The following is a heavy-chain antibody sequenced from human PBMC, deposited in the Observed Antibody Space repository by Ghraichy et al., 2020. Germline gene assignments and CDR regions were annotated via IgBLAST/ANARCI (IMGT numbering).Heavy chain of an antibody. CDR2: IIPVFERA. V-gene: IGHV1-69*05. CDR1: GGPAGGTFRSYA. Sequence: SVKVSCKASGGPAGGTFRSYAISWVRQAPGQGLEWMGGIIPVFERATYAQSFLGRVTITTDKSTTTAYMELSSLRSEDTAVYYCARCDAAFREFDYWGQGTLVTVSS. CDR3: ARCDAAFREFDY. J-gene: IGHJ4*02. D-gene: IGHD3-10*01.